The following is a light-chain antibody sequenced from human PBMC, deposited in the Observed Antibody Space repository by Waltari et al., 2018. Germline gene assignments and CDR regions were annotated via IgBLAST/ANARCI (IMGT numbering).Light chain of an antibody. CDR3: QTWGTGIRVV. CDR1: RGHRSYA. Sequence: QLVLTQSPSASASLGASVKLTSTLSRGHRSYAIACHQQQPEKGPRYLMKLNSDGSHSKGDGIPDRFSGSSSGAERYLTISGLQSEDEADYYCQTWGTGIRVVFGGGTKLTVL. V-gene: IGLV4-69*01. J-gene: IGLJ2*01. CDR2: LNSDGSH.